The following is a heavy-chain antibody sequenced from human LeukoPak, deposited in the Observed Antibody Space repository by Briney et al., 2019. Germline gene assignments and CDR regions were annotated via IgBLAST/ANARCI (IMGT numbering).Heavy chain of an antibody. CDR3: ATARPETPYAFDV. V-gene: IGHV4-31*03. CDR1: GGSFLSGGFS. Sequence: PSETLSLTCTVSGGSFLSGGFSWSWIRQSPGKGLEWLGYIRYNEPTTFYNPSLRSRTTISLGTSHDQFSLKLTSLTAADTAVYYCATARPETPYAFDVWGRGTMVTVSS. J-gene: IGHJ3*01. D-gene: IGHD6-6*01. CDR2: IRYNEPTT.